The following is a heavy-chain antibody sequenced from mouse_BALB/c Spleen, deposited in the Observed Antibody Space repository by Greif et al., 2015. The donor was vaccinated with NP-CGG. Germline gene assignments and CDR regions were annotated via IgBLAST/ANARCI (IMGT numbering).Heavy chain of an antibody. Sequence: QLQQSGPELVKPGASVKISCKASGYTFTDYYINWVKQKPGQGLEWIGWIYPGSGNTKYNEKFKGKATLTVDTSSSTAYMQLSSLTSEDTDVYFCARRTGTEAMDYWGQGTSVTVSS. CDR3: ARRTGTEAMDY. J-gene: IGHJ4*01. CDR1: GYTFTDYY. CDR2: IYPGSGNT. D-gene: IGHD4-1*01. V-gene: IGHV1-84*02.